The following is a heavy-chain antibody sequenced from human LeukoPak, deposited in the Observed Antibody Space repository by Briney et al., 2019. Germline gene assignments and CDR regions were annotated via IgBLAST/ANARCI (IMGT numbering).Heavy chain of an antibody. Sequence: PGGSLRLSCAASGFIFYDYAMSCVRQAPGKRREWISTISGSAESTYYADSVRGRFTISSDRSKNTLYLQMNSLRAEDTAFYYCAKGSLYPSRAPLIEYWGLGTLVTVSS. D-gene: IGHD2-8*01. CDR2: ISGSAEST. J-gene: IGHJ4*02. CDR3: AKGSLYPSRAPLIEY. CDR1: GFIFYDYA. V-gene: IGHV3-23*01.